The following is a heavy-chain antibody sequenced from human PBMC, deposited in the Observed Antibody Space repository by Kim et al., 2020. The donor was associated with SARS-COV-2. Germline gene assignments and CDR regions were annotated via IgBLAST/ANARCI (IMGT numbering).Heavy chain of an antibody. CDR2: INHSGST. V-gene: IGHV4-34*01. J-gene: IGHJ6*01. D-gene: IGHD6-19*01. CDR1: GGSFSGYY. CDR3: ARDRYSSGWNYYYGMDV. Sequence: SETLSLTCAVYGGSFSGYYWSWIRQPPGKGLEWIGEINHSGSTNYNPSLKSRVTISVDTSKNQFSLKLSSVTAADTAVYYCARDRYSSGWNYYYGMDVWG.